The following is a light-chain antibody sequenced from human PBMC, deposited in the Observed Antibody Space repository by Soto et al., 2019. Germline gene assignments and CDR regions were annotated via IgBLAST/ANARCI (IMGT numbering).Light chain of an antibody. CDR2: AAA. J-gene: IGKJ4*01. CDR3: QQLNSYPRAFT. CDR1: QGLSSR. Sequence: DIQLTQSPSFLSASVGERVTIACRASQGLSSRLAWYQQRPGKAPKLLIYAAATLQSGASSRFSGSGSGTEFTLTISRLQPEDFATYYCQQLNSYPRAFTFGGGTKVEIK. V-gene: IGKV1-9*01.